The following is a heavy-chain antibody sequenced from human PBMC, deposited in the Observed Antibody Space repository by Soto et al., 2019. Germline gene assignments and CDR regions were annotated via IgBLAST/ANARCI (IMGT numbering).Heavy chain of an antibody. CDR2: MNPNSGNT. J-gene: IGHJ6*02. V-gene: IGHV1-8*01. CDR3: ASLPSANYYYYGMDV. Sequence: QVQLVQSGAEVKKPGASVKVSCKASGYTFTSYDINWVRQATGQGLEWMGWMNPNSGNTGYAQKFQGRVTMTRNTSISTAYMELSRLRSEDTAVYYCASLPSANYYYYGMDVWGQGTTVTVSS. CDR1: GYTFTSYD.